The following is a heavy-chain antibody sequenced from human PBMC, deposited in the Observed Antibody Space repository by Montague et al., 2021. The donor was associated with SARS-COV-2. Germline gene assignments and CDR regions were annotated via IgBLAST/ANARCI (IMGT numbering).Heavy chain of an antibody. D-gene: IGHD1-26*01. J-gene: IGHJ4*02. CDR1: GFTFSSYA. Sequence: SLRLSCAASGFTFSSYAMHWVRQAPGKGLEWVAVISYDGSNKYYADSVKGRFTISRDNSKNTLYLQMNSLRAEDTAVYYCARVGSVSYYGYFDFWGQGTLVTVSS. V-gene: IGHV3-30*04. CDR3: ARVGSVSYYGYFDF. CDR2: ISYDGSNK.